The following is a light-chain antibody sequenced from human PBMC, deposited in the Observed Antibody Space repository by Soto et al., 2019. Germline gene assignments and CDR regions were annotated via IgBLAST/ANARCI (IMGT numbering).Light chain of an antibody. CDR1: QSLTNSF. CDR2: DTS. Sequence: EIVFTHSPGTLSFSPVERATLSCRASQSLTNSFIAWYQQKPGQAPRLLIYDTSSRATGIPDRFSGSGSGTDFTLTISSLEPEDFAVYYCQQRSNWPITFGQGTRLEIK. CDR3: QQRSNWPIT. J-gene: IGKJ5*01. V-gene: IGKV3D-20*02.